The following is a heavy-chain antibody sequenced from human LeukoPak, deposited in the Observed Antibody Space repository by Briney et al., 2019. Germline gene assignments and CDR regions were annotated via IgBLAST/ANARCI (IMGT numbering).Heavy chain of an antibody. CDR2: IYYSGSA. V-gene: IGHV4-59*12. D-gene: IGHD1-1*01. J-gene: IGHJ4*02. CDR3: ARAPNWKHFDY. Sequence: SETLSLTCTVSGDSISTYYWSWIRQPPGKGLEWIGYIYYSGSANYNPSLKSRVTISVDTSKNQFSLNLSSVTAADTAVYYCARAPNWKHFDYWGQGTLVTVSS. CDR1: GDSISTYY.